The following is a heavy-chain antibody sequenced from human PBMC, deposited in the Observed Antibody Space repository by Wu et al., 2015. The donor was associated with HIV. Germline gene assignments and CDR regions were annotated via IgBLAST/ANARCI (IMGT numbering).Heavy chain of an antibody. Sequence: QVQLVQSGAEVKKPGASIRVSCKASGYIFSDYSIHWVRQAPGQGLEWMGWIKPNSGGTNYAQKFQGRITVTRDTSTNTAYMVLSRLRPDDTAIYYCARDNFPRVSNYDILTGYSASDYWGQGTLVTVSS. J-gene: IGHJ4*02. D-gene: IGHD3-9*01. CDR3: ARDNFPRVSNYDILTGYSASDY. CDR2: IKPNSGGT. V-gene: IGHV1-2*02. CDR1: GYIFSDYS.